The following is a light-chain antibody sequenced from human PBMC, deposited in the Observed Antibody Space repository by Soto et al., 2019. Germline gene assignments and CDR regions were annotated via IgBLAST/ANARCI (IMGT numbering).Light chain of an antibody. V-gene: IGKV3-20*01. CDR3: HQYGSSPPIT. Sequence: EIVLTQSPCTLSLSPGDRATISCRASQSVSSSYLSWYQQKPGQAPRLLFYGASSRATGLPDRLSGSGSGTDVTITISRLEPEEFAVYYCHQYGSSPPITFGPGTKVDIK. J-gene: IGKJ3*01. CDR1: QSVSSSY. CDR2: GAS.